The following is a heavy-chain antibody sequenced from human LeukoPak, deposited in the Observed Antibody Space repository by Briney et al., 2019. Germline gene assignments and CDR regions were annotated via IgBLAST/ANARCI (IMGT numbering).Heavy chain of an antibody. CDR3: VRHNWNDRDFHFDY. Sequence: GGSLRLSCAASGFTSSDYYMSWLRQAPGRRPECVAYISSIGNNIYYADSVKGRFTISRDNAINSLYLQMNSLGTEDTALYYCVRHNWNDRDFHFDYWGQGTLVTVSS. CDR2: ISSIGNNI. V-gene: IGHV3-11*04. J-gene: IGHJ4*02. CDR1: GFTSSDYY. D-gene: IGHD1-20*01.